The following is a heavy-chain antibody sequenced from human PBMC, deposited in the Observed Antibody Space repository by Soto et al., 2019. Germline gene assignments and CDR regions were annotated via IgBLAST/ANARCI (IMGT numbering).Heavy chain of an antibody. J-gene: IGHJ6*03. V-gene: IGHV4-59*01. Sequence: SETLSLTCTVSGGSISSYYWSWIRQPPGKGLEWIGYIYYSGSTNYNPSLKSRVTISADTSKNQFSLKLSSVTAADTAVYYCARGLGYCSSTSCSMGAYYYYYMDVWGKGTTVTVSS. CDR1: GGSISSYY. CDR2: IYYSGST. CDR3: ARGLGYCSSTSCSMGAYYYYYMDV. D-gene: IGHD2-2*01.